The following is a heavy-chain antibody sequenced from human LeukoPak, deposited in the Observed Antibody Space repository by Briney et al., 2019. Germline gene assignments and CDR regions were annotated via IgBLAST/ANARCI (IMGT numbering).Heavy chain of an antibody. CDR1: GNSFINSW. J-gene: IGHJ4*02. Sequence: GESLKISCKGSGNSFINSWIGWVRQMSGQGLEWMGFIYPGDSDTRYSPSFQGQVTISADKSISTAYLQWSSLKASDTAMYYCTRGYGSGTYYLDYWGQGTLVTVSS. CDR2: IYPGDSDT. D-gene: IGHD3-10*01. V-gene: IGHV5-51*01. CDR3: TRGYGSGTYYLDY.